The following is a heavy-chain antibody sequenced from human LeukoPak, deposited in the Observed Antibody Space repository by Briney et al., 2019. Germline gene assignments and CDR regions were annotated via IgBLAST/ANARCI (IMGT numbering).Heavy chain of an antibody. J-gene: IGHJ4*02. Sequence: GGSLRLSCAASGFTFNMYAMSWVRQAPGKGLEWVSGISGNGGGTTYADSVKGRFTISRDNSKNTLYLQMNSLRAEDTAEYYCAKRGKYYSGSNGYYYDYWDQGTLVTVSS. D-gene: IGHD3-22*01. CDR1: GFTFNMYA. CDR2: ISGNGGGT. V-gene: IGHV3-23*01. CDR3: AKRGKYYSGSNGYYYDY.